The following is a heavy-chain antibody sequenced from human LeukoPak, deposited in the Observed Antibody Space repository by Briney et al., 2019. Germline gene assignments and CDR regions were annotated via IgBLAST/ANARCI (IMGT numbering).Heavy chain of an antibody. Sequence: SETLSLTCTVSGGSISSYYWSWIRQPPGKGLEWIGYIYYSGSTNYNPSLKSRVTISVGTSKNQFSLKLSSVTAADTAVYYCAREVSAYGMDVWGQGTTVTVSS. D-gene: IGHD1-14*01. J-gene: IGHJ6*02. CDR2: IYYSGST. CDR1: GGSISSYY. CDR3: AREVSAYGMDV. V-gene: IGHV4-59*01.